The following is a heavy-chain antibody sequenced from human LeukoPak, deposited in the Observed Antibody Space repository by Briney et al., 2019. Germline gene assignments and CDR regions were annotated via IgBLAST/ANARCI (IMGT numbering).Heavy chain of an antibody. CDR3: TRHATSGYDY. V-gene: IGHV3-73*01. CDR1: GFTFSGSA. CDR2: IRSKANSYAT. D-gene: IGHD3-22*01. Sequence: GGSPGLSCAASGFTFSGSAMHWVRQASGKGLEWVGRIRSKANSYATAYAASVKGRFTISRDDSKNTAYLQMNSLKTEDTAVYYCTRHATSGYDYWGQGTLVTVSS. J-gene: IGHJ4*02.